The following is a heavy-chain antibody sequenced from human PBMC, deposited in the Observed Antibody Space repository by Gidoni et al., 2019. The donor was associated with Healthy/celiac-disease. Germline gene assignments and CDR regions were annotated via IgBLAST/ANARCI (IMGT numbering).Heavy chain of an antibody. CDR2: INHSGST. CDR3: ARGQAVVRGVFDY. D-gene: IGHD3-10*01. CDR1: GGSFSGYY. Sequence: QVQLQQWGAGLLKPSETLSRTCAVYGGSFSGYYWSWIRQPPGKGLEWIGEINHSGSTNYNPSLKSRVTISVDTSKNQFSLKLSSVTAADTAVYYCARGQAVVRGVFDYWGQGTLVTVSS. J-gene: IGHJ4*02. V-gene: IGHV4-34*01.